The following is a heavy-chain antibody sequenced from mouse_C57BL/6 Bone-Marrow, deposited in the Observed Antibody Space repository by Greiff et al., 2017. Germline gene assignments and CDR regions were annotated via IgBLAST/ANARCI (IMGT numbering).Heavy chain of an antibody. CDR3: AREIYYYGSSPPWFAY. J-gene: IGHJ3*01. CDR1: GYTFTSYW. V-gene: IGHV1-69*01. CDR2: IDPSDSYT. Sequence: VKLQQPGAELVMPGASVKLSCKASGYTFTSYWMHWVKQRPGQGLEWIGEIDPSDSYTNYNQQFKGKSTLTVDKSSSTAYMQLSSLTSEDSAVYYCAREIYYYGSSPPWFAYWGQGTLVTVSA. D-gene: IGHD1-1*01.